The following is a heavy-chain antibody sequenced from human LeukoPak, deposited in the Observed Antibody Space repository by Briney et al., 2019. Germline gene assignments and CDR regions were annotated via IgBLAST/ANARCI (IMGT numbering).Heavy chain of an antibody. CDR1: GGSFSDYY. D-gene: IGHD5-18*01. CDR2: INHSGST. J-gene: IGHJ6*03. CDR3: ARSGKKRGYSYGRGSRYYYYMDV. Sequence: SETLSLTCAVYGGSFSDYYWSWIRQPPGKGLEWIGEINHSGSTNYNPSLKSRVTISVDTSNNHFSLKLSSVTAADTAVFYCARSGKKRGYSYGRGSRYYYYMDVWGKGTTVTISS. V-gene: IGHV4-34*01.